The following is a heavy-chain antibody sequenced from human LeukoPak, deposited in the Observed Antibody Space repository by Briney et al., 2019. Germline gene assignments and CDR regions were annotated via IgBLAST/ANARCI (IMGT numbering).Heavy chain of an antibody. CDR3: ARDAYSSSGGYYYYYMDV. Sequence: SGGSLRLSCAASGFTFSSYWMSWVRQAPGKGLEWVANIKQDGSEKYYVDSVKGRFTISRDNAKNSLYLQMNSLRAEDTAVYYCARDAYSSSGGYYYYYMDVWGKGTTVTISS. V-gene: IGHV3-7*01. J-gene: IGHJ6*03. D-gene: IGHD6-6*01. CDR1: GFTFSSYW. CDR2: IKQDGSEK.